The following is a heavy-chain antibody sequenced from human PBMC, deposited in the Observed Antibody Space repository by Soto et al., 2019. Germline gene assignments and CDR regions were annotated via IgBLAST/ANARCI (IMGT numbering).Heavy chain of an antibody. D-gene: IGHD3-9*01. V-gene: IGHV4-39*01. CDR3: ARKFADYDILTGKRGCYFDY. J-gene: IGHJ4*02. CDR2: IYYSGIT. Sequence: PSETXSLTCTFSGFSISSSSYCWGWIRQPPGKGREWIGSIYYSGITYYNPSLKSRVTISVDTSKNQFSLKLSSVTAADTAVYYCARKFADYDILTGKRGCYFDYWGQGTLVTVSS. CDR1: GFSISSSSYC.